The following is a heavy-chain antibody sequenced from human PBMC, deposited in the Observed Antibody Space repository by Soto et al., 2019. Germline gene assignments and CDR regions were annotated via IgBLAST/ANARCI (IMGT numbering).Heavy chain of an antibody. V-gene: IGHV1-2*04. Sequence: QGQLLQSGAEVKKPGASVKVSCKTSGYSFTDYKLHWVRQAPGQGLEWMGWVDPNGGGSNSAQKFQGSVTMTWDTSITTAYLDLTRLTTNDTATYFSATWVDYGDFEGFDFWGQGTLVTVSS. CDR1: GYSFTDYK. CDR2: VDPNGGGS. J-gene: IGHJ4*02. CDR3: ATWVDYGDFEGFDF. D-gene: IGHD4-17*01.